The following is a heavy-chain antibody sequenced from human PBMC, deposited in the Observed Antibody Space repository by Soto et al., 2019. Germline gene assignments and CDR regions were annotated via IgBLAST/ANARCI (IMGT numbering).Heavy chain of an antibody. CDR2: IKFDGSTT. V-gene: IGHV3-74*01. CDR3: ARGIRNYYGVDV. Sequence: EVQVVESGGGLVQPGGSLRLSCVASGFTFSTYWMHWVRQAPGKGLVWVPRIKFDGSTTSYADSVKGRFTISRDNAKNTVYLQMNSLRAEDTGVYYCARGIRNYYGVDVWGQGTTVTVSS. CDR1: GFTFSTYW. J-gene: IGHJ6*02. D-gene: IGHD5-18*01.